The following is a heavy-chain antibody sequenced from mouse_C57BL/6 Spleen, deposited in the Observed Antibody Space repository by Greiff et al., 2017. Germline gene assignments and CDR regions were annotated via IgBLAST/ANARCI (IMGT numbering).Heavy chain of an antibody. V-gene: IGHV3-6*01. J-gene: IGHJ3*01. D-gene: IGHD1-1*01. CDR3: ARDYGSSYGFAY. CDR1: GYSITSGYY. CDR2: ISYDGSN. Sequence: ESGPGLVKPSQSLSLTCFVTGYSITSGYYWNWIRQFPGNKLEWMGYISYDGSNNYNPSLKNRISITRDTSKNQFFLKLNSVTTEDTATYYCARDYGSSYGFAYWGQGTLVTVSA.